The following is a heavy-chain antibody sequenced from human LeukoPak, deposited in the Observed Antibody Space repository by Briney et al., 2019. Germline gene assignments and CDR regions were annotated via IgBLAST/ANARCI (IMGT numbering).Heavy chain of an antibody. D-gene: IGHD3-3*01. Sequence: PSETLSLTCTVSGGXISSYYCSWIRQPPGKGLEWIGYIYYSGSTNYNPSLKSRVTISVDTSKNQFSLKLSSVTAADTAVYYCARGYYDFWSGPFDYWGQGTLVTVSS. CDR3: ARGYYDFWSGPFDY. J-gene: IGHJ4*02. CDR2: IYYSGST. CDR1: GGXISSYY. V-gene: IGHV4-59*01.